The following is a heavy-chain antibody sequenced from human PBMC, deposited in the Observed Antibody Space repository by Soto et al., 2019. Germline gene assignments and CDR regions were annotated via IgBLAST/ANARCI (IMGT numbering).Heavy chain of an antibody. J-gene: IGHJ4*02. D-gene: IGHD2-21*02. Sequence: GASVKVSCKASGYSFISYTIHWVRQAPGQRLEWMGWVNAGNGDTKYSRNFQGRVTISRDTSASTAYIEVSSLRSEDTAVYYCARDTADYWAQGTLVPVSS. CDR1: GYSFISYT. V-gene: IGHV1-3*01. CDR2: VNAGNGDT. CDR3: ARDTADY.